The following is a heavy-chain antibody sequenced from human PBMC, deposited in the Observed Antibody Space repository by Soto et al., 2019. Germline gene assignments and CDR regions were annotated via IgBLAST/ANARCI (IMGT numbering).Heavy chain of an antibody. J-gene: IGHJ4*02. D-gene: IGHD2-21*02. CDR1: GGSISSYY. CDR3: VRGADRYKCGY. Sequence: PSETLSLTCTVSGGSISSYYWSWIRQPPGKGLEWIGYIYYSGSTNYNPPLKSRVTISVDTSKNQFSLKLSSVTAADTAVYYCVRGADRYKCGYWGQGIQVTVSS. CDR2: IYYSGST. V-gene: IGHV4-59*01.